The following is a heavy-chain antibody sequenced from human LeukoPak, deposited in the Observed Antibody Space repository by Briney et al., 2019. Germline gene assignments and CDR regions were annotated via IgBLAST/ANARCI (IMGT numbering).Heavy chain of an antibody. CDR3: AKDLYDSSGYYYFDY. CDR2: IRYDGSNK. V-gene: IGHV3-30*02. CDR1: GFTFSSYS. Sequence: GGSLRLSCAASGFTFSSYSMNWVRQAPGKGLKWVAFIRYDGSNKYYADSVKGRFTISRDNSKNTLYLQMNSLRAEDTAVYYCAKDLYDSSGYYYFDYWGQGTLVTVSS. J-gene: IGHJ4*02. D-gene: IGHD3-22*01.